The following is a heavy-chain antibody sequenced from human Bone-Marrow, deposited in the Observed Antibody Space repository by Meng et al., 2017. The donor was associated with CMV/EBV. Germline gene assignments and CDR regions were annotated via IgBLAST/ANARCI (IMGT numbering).Heavy chain of an antibody. Sequence: SCAASGFAFNDYGMHWVRQAPGKGLEWVSGISWNSGSIGYADSVKGRFTISRDNAKNSLYLQMNSLRAEDTALYYCAKSTTHYGGNSYFDYWGQGTLVTVSS. CDR2: ISWNSGSI. V-gene: IGHV3-9*01. CDR1: GFAFNDYG. D-gene: IGHD4-23*01. CDR3: AKSTTHYGGNSYFDY. J-gene: IGHJ4*02.